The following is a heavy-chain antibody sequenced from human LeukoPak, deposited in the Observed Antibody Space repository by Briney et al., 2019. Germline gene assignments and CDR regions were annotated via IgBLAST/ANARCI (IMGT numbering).Heavy chain of an antibody. CDR2: ISGSGGST. J-gene: IGHJ4*02. V-gene: IGHV3-23*01. D-gene: IGHD2-2*01. CDR3: AKDPPAPFDY. CDR1: GFTVSSNY. Sequence: GGSLRLSCAASGFTVSSNYMSWVRQAPGKGLEWVSAISGSGGSTYYADSVKGRFTISRDNSKNTLYLQMNSLRAEDTAVYYCAKDPPAPFDYWGQGTLVTVSS.